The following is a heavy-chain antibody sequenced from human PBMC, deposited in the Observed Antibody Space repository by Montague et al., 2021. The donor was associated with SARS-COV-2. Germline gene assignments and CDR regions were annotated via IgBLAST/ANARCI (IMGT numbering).Heavy chain of an antibody. CDR3: TRGPVFSNSWYSLPSLDHRPSCDFDL. D-gene: IGHD6-13*01. J-gene: IGHJ2*01. Sequence: SETLSLTCAVYGVSFSGYYWSWIRQAPGKGLEWIGEINHSGRTNYNPSLKSRVTISVDTSTNQFSLNLTSVTAADTAVYYCTRGPVFSNSWYSLPSLDHRPSCDFDLWGRGTMVIVSS. V-gene: IGHV4-34*01. CDR1: GVSFSGYY. CDR2: INHSGRT.